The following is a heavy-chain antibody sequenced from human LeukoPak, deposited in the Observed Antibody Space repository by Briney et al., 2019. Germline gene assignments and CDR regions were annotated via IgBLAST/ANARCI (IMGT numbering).Heavy chain of an antibody. CDR3: ARSPNYDFWSGLSLDAFDI. Sequence: PSETLSLTCTVSGGSISSYYWSWIRQPPGKGLEWIGYIYYSGSTNYNPSLKSRVTISVDTSKNQFSLKLSSVTAADTAVYYCARSPNYDFWSGLSLDAFDIWGQGTMVTVSS. CDR2: IYYSGST. CDR1: GGSISSYY. V-gene: IGHV4-59*01. J-gene: IGHJ3*02. D-gene: IGHD3-3*01.